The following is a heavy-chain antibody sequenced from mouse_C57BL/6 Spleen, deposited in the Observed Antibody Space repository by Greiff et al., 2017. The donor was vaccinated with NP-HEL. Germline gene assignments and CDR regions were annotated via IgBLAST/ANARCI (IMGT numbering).Heavy chain of an antibody. D-gene: IGHD2-5*01. J-gene: IGHJ1*03. Sequence: QVQLKQSGPELVKPGVSVKISCKASGYTFTDYYINWVKQRPGQGLEWIGWIFPGSGSTYYNEKFKGKATLTVDKSSSTAYMLLSSLTSEDSAVYFCARCYSNYVNWYFDVWGTGTTVTVSS. V-gene: IGHV1-75*01. CDR1: GYTFTDYY. CDR2: IFPGSGST. CDR3: ARCYSNYVNWYFDV.